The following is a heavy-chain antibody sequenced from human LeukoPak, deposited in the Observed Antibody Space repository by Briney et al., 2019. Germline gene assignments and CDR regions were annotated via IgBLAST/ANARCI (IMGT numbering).Heavy chain of an antibody. D-gene: IGHD3-22*01. CDR3: ARHQRYYDSSGYYLLNWFDP. CDR2: IYHSGST. Sequence: SETLSLTCAVSGYSISSGYYWGWIRQPPGKGLEWIGSIYHSGSTYYNPSLKSRVTISVDTSKNQFSLKPSSVTAADTAVYYCARHQRYYDSSGYYLLNWFDPWGQGTLVTVSS. V-gene: IGHV4-38-2*01. CDR1: GYSISSGYY. J-gene: IGHJ5*02.